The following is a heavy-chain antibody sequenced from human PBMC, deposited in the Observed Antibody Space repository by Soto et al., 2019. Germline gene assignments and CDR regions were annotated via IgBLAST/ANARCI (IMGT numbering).Heavy chain of an antibody. CDR1: GFTFSSYW. D-gene: IGHD6-13*01. CDR3: TGRAAAGRYYFDY. J-gene: IGHJ4*02. Sequence: EVQLVESGGGLVQPGGSLRLSCAASGFTFSSYWMHWVRQAPGKGLVWVSRINSDGSSTSYADSVNGRFTISRDNAKNTLYLQMNSLRAEDTAVYYCTGRAAAGRYYFDYWGQGTLVTVSS. V-gene: IGHV3-74*01. CDR2: INSDGSST.